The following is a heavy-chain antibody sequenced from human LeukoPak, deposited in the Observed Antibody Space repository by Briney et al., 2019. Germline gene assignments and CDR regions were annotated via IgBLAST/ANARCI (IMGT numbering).Heavy chain of an antibody. CDR3: ARGRGGSYHY. CDR1: GFTFSNDW. J-gene: IGHJ4*02. CDR2: INTDGSTT. Sequence: PGGSLRLSCAASGFTFSNDWMHWVRQAPGKGLVWVSRINTDGSTTTYADSVKGRFTISRDNARNTLYLQMNSLRAEDTAVYYCARGRGGSYHYWGQGTLVTVSS. D-gene: IGHD1-26*01. V-gene: IGHV3-74*01.